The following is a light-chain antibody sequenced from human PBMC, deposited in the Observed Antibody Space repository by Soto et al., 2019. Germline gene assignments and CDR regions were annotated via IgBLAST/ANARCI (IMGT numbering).Light chain of an antibody. CDR1: QSINSN. CDR3: QQYDNWPLT. Sequence: EIVMTQSPATLSVSPGERATLSCRASQSINSNLAWYQQKPGQAPRLLMFRASIRATGFPARFSGSGSGTEFNITISSLQSEDFGVYFCQQYDNWPLTFGGGTKVEIK. J-gene: IGKJ4*01. CDR2: RAS. V-gene: IGKV3-15*01.